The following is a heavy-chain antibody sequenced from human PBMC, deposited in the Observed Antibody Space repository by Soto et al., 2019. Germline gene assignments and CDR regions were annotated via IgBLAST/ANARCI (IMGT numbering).Heavy chain of an antibody. CDR1: GGAISSYY. CDR3: ALKGDYENWFDP. J-gene: IGHJ5*02. Sequence: PSETLSLTCTVSGGAISSYYWSWIRQPPGKGLEWIGYIYYSGSTSYNPSLKRRVTISVDTSKNQFSLKLSSVTAADTAVYYCALKGDYENWFDPWGQGTLVTVSS. V-gene: IGHV4-59*01. CDR2: IYYSGST. D-gene: IGHD4-17*01.